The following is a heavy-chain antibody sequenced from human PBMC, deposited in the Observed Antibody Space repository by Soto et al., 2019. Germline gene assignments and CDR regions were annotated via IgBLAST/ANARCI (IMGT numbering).Heavy chain of an antibody. D-gene: IGHD3-10*01. CDR3: ASDSHAVDLGY. CDR1: GFSFSDSY. J-gene: IGHJ4*02. CDR2: ISRGGSVI. Sequence: GGSLRLSCAASGFSFSDSYMSWVRQAPGKGLEWVSYISRGGSVIYYADSVKGRFTISRDDAKNSLYLQMNSLRAEDTAIYYCASDSHAVDLGYWGQGTLVTVSS. V-gene: IGHV3-11*01.